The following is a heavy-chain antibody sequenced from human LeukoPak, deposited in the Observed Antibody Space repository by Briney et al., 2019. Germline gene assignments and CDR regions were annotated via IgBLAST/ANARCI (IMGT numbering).Heavy chain of an antibody. V-gene: IGHV4-39*01. CDR3: ASYYDSTGFYPPS. CDR2: IYDSGST. CDR1: GGSITSRNYY. J-gene: IGHJ4*02. D-gene: IGHD3-22*01. Sequence: SETLSLTCTVSGGSITSRNYYWGWIRQPPGKGLEWIGSIYDSGSTHYNPSLKSRVTISVDTFKNQFSLKLSSVTAADTAVYYCASYYDSTGFYPPSRGQGTLVTVSS.